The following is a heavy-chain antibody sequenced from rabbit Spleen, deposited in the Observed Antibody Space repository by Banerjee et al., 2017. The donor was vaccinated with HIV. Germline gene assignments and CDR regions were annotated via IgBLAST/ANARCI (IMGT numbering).Heavy chain of an antibody. V-gene: IGHV1S45*01. D-gene: IGHD4-1*01. CDR2: IRTTSAST. J-gene: IGHJ3*01. Sequence: QEQLVESGGGLVQPEGSLTLTCTASGFSFSSSYFMCWVRQAPGKGLEWIACIRTTSASTAYATWVNGRFTISKASSTTVTLQMTSLTAADTATYFCARDDDSSGWNIELWGQGTLVTVS. CDR1: GFSFSSSYF. CDR3: ARDDDSSGWNIEL.